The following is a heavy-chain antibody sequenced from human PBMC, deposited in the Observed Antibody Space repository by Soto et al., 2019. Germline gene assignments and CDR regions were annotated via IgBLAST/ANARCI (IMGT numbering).Heavy chain of an antibody. V-gene: IGHV3-33*05. D-gene: IGHD3-16*01. CDR3: ARWGTTGGLDV. CDR1: GFTFRSYV. Sequence: QVQLVESGGGVVQPGTSLRLSCVGSGFTFRSYVIHWVRQAPGKGLEWVALTSYDGSNKEYGDSVKGRFTISRDNSRNTVDLQMDXXXREDTALYYCARWGTTGGLDVWGQGTLVSVSS. CDR2: TSYDGSNK. J-gene: IGHJ1*01.